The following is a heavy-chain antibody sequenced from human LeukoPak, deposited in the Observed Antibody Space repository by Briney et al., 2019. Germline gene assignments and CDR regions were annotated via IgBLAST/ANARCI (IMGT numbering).Heavy chain of an antibody. CDR3: ARDLKGSSSWYDYYYYYYMDV. J-gene: IGHJ6*03. CDR1: GYTFTSYG. Sequence: GASVKVSGMASGYTFTSYGISWVRQAPGQGLEWMGWISAYNGNTNYAQKLQGRVTMTTDTSTSTAYMELRSLRSDDTAVYYCARDLKGSSSWYDYYYYYYMDVWGKGTSVTVSS. D-gene: IGHD6-13*01. CDR2: ISAYNGNT. V-gene: IGHV1-18*01.